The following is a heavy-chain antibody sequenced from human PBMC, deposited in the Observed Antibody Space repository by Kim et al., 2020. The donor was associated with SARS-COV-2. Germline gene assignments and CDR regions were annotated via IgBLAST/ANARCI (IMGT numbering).Heavy chain of an antibody. CDR2: IYYSGDT. V-gene: IGHV4-59*08. CDR3: ARRSPNYDILSNYYYYGMDV. J-gene: IGHJ6*02. D-gene: IGHD3-9*01. Sequence: SETLSLTCTVSGGSINNYYWNWIRQPPGKGLEWIGYIYYSGDTKYNPSLKSRVTISVDTSKNQFSLNLSSVTAADTAVYYCARRSPNYDILSNYYYYGMDVWGQGTTVTVSS. CDR1: GGSINNYY.